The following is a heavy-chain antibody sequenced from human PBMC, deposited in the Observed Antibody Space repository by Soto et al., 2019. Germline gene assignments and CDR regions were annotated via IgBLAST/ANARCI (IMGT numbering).Heavy chain of an antibody. CDR1: GFTFSSYG. D-gene: IGHD3-22*01. V-gene: IGHV3-30*18. CDR2: ISYDGSNK. J-gene: IGHJ4*02. CDR3: AKDALYYYDSSGYYGPFHY. Sequence: GGSLRLSCAASGFTFSSYGIHWVRQAPGKGLEWVALISYDGSNKYYADSVKGRFTISRDNSKNTLYLQMNSLRAEDTAMYYCAKDALYYYDSSGYYGPFHYWGQGTLVTVSS.